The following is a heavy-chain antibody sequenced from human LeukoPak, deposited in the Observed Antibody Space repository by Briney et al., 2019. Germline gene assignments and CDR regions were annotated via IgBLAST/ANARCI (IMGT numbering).Heavy chain of an antibody. D-gene: IGHD2-2*02. CDR1: GASISSYY. V-gene: IGHV4-59*01. CDR2: IYYSGST. CDR3: ATSRYCSSTSCYTNFDY. Sequence: SETLSLTCTVSGASISSYYWSWIRQPPGKGLEWIGYIYYSGSTNYNPSLESRVTISVDTSKNQFSLKLSSVTAADTAVYYCATSRYCSSTSCYTNFDYWGQGTLVTVSS. J-gene: IGHJ4*02.